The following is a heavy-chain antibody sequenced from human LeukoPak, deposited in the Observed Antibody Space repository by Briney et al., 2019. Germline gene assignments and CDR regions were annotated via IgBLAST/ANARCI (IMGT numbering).Heavy chain of an antibody. CDR3: ARVSHYYDSSGYYYVRAFDI. D-gene: IGHD3-22*01. V-gene: IGHV4-4*07. CDR2: IYASGST. Sequence: SETLSLTCIVSGGSISSYYWSWIRQPAGKGLEWIGRIYASGSTNYNPSLKSRVTMSVDTSKNQFSLKLSSVTAADTAVYYCARVSHYYDSSGYYYVRAFDIWGQGTMVTVSS. CDR1: GGSISSYY. J-gene: IGHJ3*02.